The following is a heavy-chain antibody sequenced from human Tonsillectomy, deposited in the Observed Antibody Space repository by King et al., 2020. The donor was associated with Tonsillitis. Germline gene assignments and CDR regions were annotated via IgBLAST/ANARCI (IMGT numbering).Heavy chain of an antibody. CDR3: AKGLYRADY. Sequence: QLQESGPGLVKPSETLSLTCTVSGASVSSLYWTWIRQPAGKGLQWIGRIYNGGDTKYNPSLKSRVSMSVDTSKNQFSLSLNSVTAADTAMYFCAKGLYRADYWGQRSLVTVSS. CDR2: IYNGGDT. V-gene: IGHV4-4*07. J-gene: IGHJ4*02. D-gene: IGHD4-11*01. CDR1: GASVSSLY.